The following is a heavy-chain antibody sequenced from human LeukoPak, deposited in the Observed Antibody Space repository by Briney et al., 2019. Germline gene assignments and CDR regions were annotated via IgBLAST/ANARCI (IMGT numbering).Heavy chain of an antibody. CDR3: ARAPYYYDSSGYSQGGYYYYYMDV. J-gene: IGHJ6*03. D-gene: IGHD3-22*01. V-gene: IGHV1-69*05. Sequence: SVKVSCKASGGTFSSYAISWVRQAPGQGLEWMGGIIPIFGAANYAQRFQGRVTITTDESTSTAYMELSSLRSEDTAVYYCARAPYYYDSSGYSQGGYYYYYMDVWGKGTTVTVSS. CDR1: GGTFSSYA. CDR2: IIPIFGAA.